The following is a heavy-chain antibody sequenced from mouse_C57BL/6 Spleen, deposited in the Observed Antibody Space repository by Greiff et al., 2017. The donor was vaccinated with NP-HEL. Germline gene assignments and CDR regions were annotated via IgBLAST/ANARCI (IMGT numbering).Heavy chain of an antibody. D-gene: IGHD1-1*01. CDR3: ARSSPYYGSSYVYFDY. Sequence: VQLQQSGAELVKPGASVKLSCKASGYTFTSYWMQWVKQRPGQGLEWIGEIDPSDSYTNYNQKFKGKATLTVDTSSSTAYMQLSSLTSEDSAVYYCARSSPYYGSSYVYFDYWGQGTTLTVSS. J-gene: IGHJ2*01. V-gene: IGHV1-50*01. CDR2: IDPSDSYT. CDR1: GYTFTSYW.